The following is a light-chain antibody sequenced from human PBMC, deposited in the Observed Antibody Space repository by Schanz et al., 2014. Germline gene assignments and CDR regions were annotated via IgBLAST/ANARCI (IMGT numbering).Light chain of an antibody. V-gene: IGKV3-11*01. CDR2: DAS. CDR3: QQYDSSLTWT. CDR1: QSVSGS. J-gene: IGKJ1*01. Sequence: EIVLTQSPATLSLSPGERATLSCRASQSVSGSLAWYQQKPGQAPRLLIYDASNRATGIPARFSGSGSGTEFTLTISRLEPEDFAVYYCQQYDSSLTWTFGQGTKVEIK.